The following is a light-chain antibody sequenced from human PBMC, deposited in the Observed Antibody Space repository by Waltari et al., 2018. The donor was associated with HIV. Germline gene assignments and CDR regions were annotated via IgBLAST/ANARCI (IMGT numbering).Light chain of an antibody. CDR3: QQRSNWPPLT. V-gene: IGKV3-11*01. CDR1: HSVGSY. CDR2: DAS. J-gene: IGKJ4*01. Sequence: EIVLTQSPATLFLSPGERATLSCRASHSVGSYLAWYQQKPGQAPRLLIYDASNRATGIPARCSGSGSGTDFTLTISSLQPEDFAVYYCQQRSNWPPLTFGGGTKVGIK.